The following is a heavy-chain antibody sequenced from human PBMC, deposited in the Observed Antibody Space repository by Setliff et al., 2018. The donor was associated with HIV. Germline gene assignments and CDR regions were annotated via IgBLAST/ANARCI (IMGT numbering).Heavy chain of an antibody. Sequence: GASVKVSCKASGYIFATYYLQWVRQAPGQGLEWMGLISPRGGSTSAAQKFRGRLTLTRDTSTTTVYMELSSLTSDDTAVYYCAREGITIFYFYYFAVDVWGQGTTVTVFS. CDR2: ISPRGGST. CDR3: AREGITIFYFYYFAVDV. CDR1: GYIFATYY. V-gene: IGHV1-46*01. J-gene: IGHJ6*02. D-gene: IGHD3-9*01.